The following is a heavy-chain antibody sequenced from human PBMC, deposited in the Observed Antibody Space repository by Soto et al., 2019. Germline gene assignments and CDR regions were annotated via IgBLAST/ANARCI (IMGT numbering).Heavy chain of an antibody. J-gene: IGHJ4*02. CDR2: ISGAGETT. V-gene: IGHV3-23*01. D-gene: IGHD3-3*01. Sequence: EVQLLESGGGLVQPGGSLRLSCTGSGFTFSTYAMSWVRQAPGKGLEWVSSISGAGETTNYADSVKGRFTISRDNSKNTLNLQMHSLRPEDTALYYCAKWEDDFWIGYSDYWGQGTLVTVSS. CDR1: GFTFSTYA. CDR3: AKWEDDFWIGYSDY.